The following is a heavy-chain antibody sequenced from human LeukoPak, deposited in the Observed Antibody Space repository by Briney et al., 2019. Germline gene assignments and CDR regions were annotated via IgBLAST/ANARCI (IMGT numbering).Heavy chain of an antibody. CDR2: MNPNSGDT. V-gene: IGHV1-2*02. CDR1: GYTFTTNY. J-gene: IGHJ5*02. D-gene: IGHD6-6*01. CDR3: ATGQYTSSSGRFDP. Sequence: ASVKVSCKASGYTFTTNYMHWVRQAPGQGLEWMGWMNPNSGDTKYAQKFQGRVTMTRDTSITTAYMELSRLRSDDAAVYYCATGQYTSSSGRFDPWGQGSLVTVSS.